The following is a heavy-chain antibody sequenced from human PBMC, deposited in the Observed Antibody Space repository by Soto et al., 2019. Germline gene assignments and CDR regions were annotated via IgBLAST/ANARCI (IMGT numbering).Heavy chain of an antibody. D-gene: IGHD3-22*01. CDR3: ASMYYYDSSGPGVY. J-gene: IGHJ4*02. CDR1: GGSFSGYY. V-gene: IGHV4-34*01. Sequence: SETLSLTCAVYGGSFSGYYWSWIRQPPGKGLEWIGEINHSGSTNYNPSLKSRVTISVDTSKNQFSLKLSSVTAADTAAYYCASMYYYDSSGPGVYWGQGTLVTVSS. CDR2: INHSGST.